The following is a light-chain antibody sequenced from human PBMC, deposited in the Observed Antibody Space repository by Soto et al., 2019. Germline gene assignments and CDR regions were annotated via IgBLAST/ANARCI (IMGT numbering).Light chain of an antibody. V-gene: IGKV3-20*01. Sequence: DIGLTQSPGTLSLSSGERATLSCRASQSVSSSYLAWYQQKPGQAHRLLIYGASSRATATPDWFSGSGSGTDFTLTISRLEPEDFGVYYCQHDGSSFFTFGPGTKVDIK. CDR2: GAS. CDR1: QSVSSSY. CDR3: QHDGSSFFT. J-gene: IGKJ3*01.